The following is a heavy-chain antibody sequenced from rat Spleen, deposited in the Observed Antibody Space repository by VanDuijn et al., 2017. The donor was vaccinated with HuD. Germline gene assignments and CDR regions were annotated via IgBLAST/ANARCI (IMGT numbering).Heavy chain of an antibody. CDR3: TTWDYYDNRFDY. Sequence: EVQLVESGGGLVQPGRSLKLSCAASGFTFRNYGMAWVRQAPTKGLEWVASISFDGGSTYYRDSVQGRFTISRDNDKSTLHLRMDSLRSEDTATYYCTTWDYYDNRFDYWGQGVMVTVSS. CDR2: ISFDGGST. D-gene: IGHD1-6*01. J-gene: IGHJ2*01. CDR1: GFTFRNYG. V-gene: IGHV5-20*01.